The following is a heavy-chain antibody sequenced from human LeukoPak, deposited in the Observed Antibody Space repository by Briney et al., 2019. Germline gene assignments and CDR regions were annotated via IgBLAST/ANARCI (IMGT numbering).Heavy chain of an antibody. CDR2: ISWNSGSI. V-gene: IGHV3-9*03. CDR1: GFTFDDYA. D-gene: IGHD1-26*01. J-gene: IGHJ4*02. CDR3: AKDSGSYSTSFDY. Sequence: GRSLRLSCAASGFTFDDYAMHWVRQAPGKGLEWVSGISWNSGSIGYADSVRGRFTISRDNAKNSLYLQMNSLRAEDMALYYCAKDSGSYSTSFDYWGQGTLVTVSS.